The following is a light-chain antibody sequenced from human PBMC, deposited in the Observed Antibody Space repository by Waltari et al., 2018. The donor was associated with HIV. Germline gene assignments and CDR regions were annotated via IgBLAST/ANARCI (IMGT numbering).Light chain of an antibody. CDR3: SSYANTDTLL. J-gene: IGLJ3*02. Sequence: QSALTQPASVSGSPRQSIPISSTGTRSALRTYNLVPWYRQSPCMAPQLVIHGVDTRPSGVSDRFSGSKSGNVASLTIASLQSEDEAEYYCSSYANTDTLLFGGGTKLTVL. V-gene: IGLV2-14*01. CDR2: GVD. CDR1: RSALRTYNL.